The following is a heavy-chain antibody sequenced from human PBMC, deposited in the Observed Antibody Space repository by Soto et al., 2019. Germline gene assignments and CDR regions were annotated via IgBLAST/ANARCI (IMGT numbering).Heavy chain of an antibody. D-gene: IGHD6-25*01. CDR3: ARESSSGLDY. V-gene: IGHV1-46*01. J-gene: IGHJ4*02. CDR1: GYTFTSYY. Sequence: ASVKVSCKASGYTFTSYYMHWVRQAPGQGLEWMGIIIPILGITSYAQKFQGRVTITTDKSTSTAYMELSSLRSEDTAVYYCARESSSGLDYWSQGTLVTVSS. CDR2: IIPILGIT.